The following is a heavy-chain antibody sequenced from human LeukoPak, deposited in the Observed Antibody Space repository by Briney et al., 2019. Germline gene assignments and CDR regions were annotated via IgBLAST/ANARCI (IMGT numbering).Heavy chain of an antibody. CDR1: GDSIDIYY. Sequence: PSETLSLTCTVSGDSIDIYYWSWIRQHPGKGLERMGYISYRGSTNYNPSIKGRVTISVDTSKTQFSLKLSSVTAADTAVYYCARSDCNVGVCPRSWHFDLWGRGALVTVSS. CDR3: ARSDCNVGVCPRSWHFDL. D-gene: IGHD2-8*02. CDR2: ISYRGST. V-gene: IGHV4-59*01. J-gene: IGHJ2*01.